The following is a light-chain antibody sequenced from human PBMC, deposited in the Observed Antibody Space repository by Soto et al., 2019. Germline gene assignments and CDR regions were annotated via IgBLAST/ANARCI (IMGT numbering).Light chain of an antibody. CDR1: SSDVGSYNR. CDR3: NSYTGSSTYD. J-gene: IGLJ1*01. Sequence: QYVLTPPPSVSGSPGQSVAISCTGTSSDVGSYNRVSWYQQPPGAAPKLMIYEVSNRPSGVPDRFSGSKSGNTASLTISGLQAEDEADYYCNSYTGSSTYDFGTGTKVTVL. V-gene: IGLV2-18*02. CDR2: EVS.